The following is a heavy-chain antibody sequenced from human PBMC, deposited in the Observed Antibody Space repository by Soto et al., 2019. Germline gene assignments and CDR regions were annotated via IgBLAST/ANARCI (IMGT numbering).Heavy chain of an antibody. CDR2: INPYSGHT. Sequence: QVQLEQSGAEVKIPGASVKVSCKAFGYTFSRYGISWVRQAPGQGLEWMGWINPYSGHTNYGQRFQGRVNITTDTSTSTVYMDLRSLRSDDTAVYYCARDSRRYTDANGDYWGQGTLVTVSS. V-gene: IGHV1-18*01. CDR3: ARDSRRYTDANGDY. D-gene: IGHD1-20*01. J-gene: IGHJ4*02. CDR1: GYTFSRYG.